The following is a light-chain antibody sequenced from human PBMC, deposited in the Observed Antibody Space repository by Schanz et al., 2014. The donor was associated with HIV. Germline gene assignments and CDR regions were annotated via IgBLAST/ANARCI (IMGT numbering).Light chain of an antibody. J-gene: IGKJ1*01. CDR3: QQYGGSPET. Sequence: ELVMTQSPATLSVSPGERATLSCRASQSVGSDLAWYQHKPGQAPRLLIYGAFTRATGIPVRFSGSESGTDFTLTISRVEPEDFAVYYCQQYGGSPETFGQGTKVEI. CDR1: QSVGSD. V-gene: IGKV3-15*01. CDR2: GAF.